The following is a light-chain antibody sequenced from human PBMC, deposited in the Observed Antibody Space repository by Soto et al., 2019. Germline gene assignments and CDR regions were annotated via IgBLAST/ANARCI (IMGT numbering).Light chain of an antibody. V-gene: IGLV1-40*01. J-gene: IGLJ2*01. CDR2: GNS. CDR1: SSIIGAGYD. CDR3: LSYDSSLSNVV. Sequence: SVLTQPPSVSGAPGQRVTISCTGSSSIIGAGYDVHWYQQLPGTAPKLLIYGNSNRPSGVPDRFSGSKSGTSASLAFTGLQAEDEADYYCLSYDSSLSNVVFGGGTKVTVL.